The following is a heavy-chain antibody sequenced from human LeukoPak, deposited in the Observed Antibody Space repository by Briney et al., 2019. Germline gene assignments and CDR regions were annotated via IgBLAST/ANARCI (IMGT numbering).Heavy chain of an antibody. CDR3: AHVLVALEAHAFDI. D-gene: IGHD2-15*01. Sequence: SGPTLLKPTQTLTLTCTFSGFSLSTSGVGVGWIRQPPGKALEWLALIYWDDDKRYSPSLKSRLTITQDTSKNQVVLTMTNMDPVDTATYYCAHVLVALEAHAFDIWGQGTMVTVSS. CDR2: IYWDDDK. J-gene: IGHJ3*02. CDR1: GFSLSTSGVG. V-gene: IGHV2-5*02.